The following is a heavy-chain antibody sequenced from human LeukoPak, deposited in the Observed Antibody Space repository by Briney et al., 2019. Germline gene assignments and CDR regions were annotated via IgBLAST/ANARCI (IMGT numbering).Heavy chain of an antibody. J-gene: IGHJ6*04. Sequence: QPGGSLRLSCAASGFTFSSYEMNWVRQAPGKGLEWVSYISSSGSTRYYADSVKGRFTISRDNAKNSLYLQMNSLRAEDTAVYYCAELGITMIGGVWGKGTTVTISP. CDR3: AELGITMIGGV. CDR1: GFTFSSYE. V-gene: IGHV3-48*03. D-gene: IGHD3-10*02. CDR2: ISSSGSTR.